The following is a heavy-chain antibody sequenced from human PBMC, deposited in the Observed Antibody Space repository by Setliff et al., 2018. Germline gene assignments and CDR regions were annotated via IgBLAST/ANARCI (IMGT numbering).Heavy chain of an antibody. CDR2: IKSKPDGGAA. D-gene: IGHD6-6*01. J-gene: IGHJ6*02. CDR3: STAEGDSSSFYHNMDV. CDR1: GFTLSNAW. V-gene: IGHV3-15*01. Sequence: GGSLRLSCAASGFTLSNAWMIWVRQAPGKGLEWVGQIKSKPDGGAAEYASPVRGRFTISRDDSKSTLYLQMSSLKTEDTAVYYCSTAEGDSSSFYHNMDVWGQGTSVTVSS.